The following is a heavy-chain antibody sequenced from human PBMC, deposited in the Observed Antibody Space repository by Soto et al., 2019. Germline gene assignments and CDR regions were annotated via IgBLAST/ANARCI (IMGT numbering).Heavy chain of an antibody. CDR1: GYTFTSYD. V-gene: IGHV1-3*03. CDR2: ISAGNGKT. Sequence: ASVKVSFKASGYTFTSYDMHWVRQAPGQRLEWMGWISAGNGKTKYAQKFQGRFTNTDDTSTSTAYIELSSMRSEHMAVYYFARSPGIVVVVAAMGPFDYWGQGALVTVSS. D-gene: IGHD2-15*01. J-gene: IGHJ4*02. CDR3: ARSPGIVVVVAAMGPFDY.